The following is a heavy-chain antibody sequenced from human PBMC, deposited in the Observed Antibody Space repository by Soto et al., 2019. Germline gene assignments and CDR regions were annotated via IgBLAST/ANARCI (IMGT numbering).Heavy chain of an antibody. CDR2: IHNSGNT. V-gene: IGHV4-30-4*01. CDR3: ARTESIQRAPGRANWFDP. D-gene: IGHD5-18*01. J-gene: IGHJ5*02. CDR1: GGSISSGDYS. Sequence: SETLSLTCTVSGGSISSGDYSWSWIRQPPGKGLEWIGYIHNSGNTYYKPSLKSRVTISLDTSKNQFSLNLRSVTAADTALYYCARTESIQRAPGRANWFDPWGQGTLVTVSS.